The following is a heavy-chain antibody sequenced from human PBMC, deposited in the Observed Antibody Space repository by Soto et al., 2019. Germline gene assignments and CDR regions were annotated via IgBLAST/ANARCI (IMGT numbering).Heavy chain of an antibody. CDR2: SYYSGST. CDR1: GVSLNSSSYF. V-gene: IGHV4-39*01. CDR3: ARHYSSGSRNWFDP. Sequence: SETLSLTCNVSGVSLNSSSYFWGWVRQPPGKGLEWIGSSYYSGSTYDNPSLRRRITLCVDTSKNLFSLKLSPRTADDTAVFYCARHYSSGSRNWFDPWGQGXLVTVYS. J-gene: IGHJ5*02. D-gene: IGHD6-19*01.